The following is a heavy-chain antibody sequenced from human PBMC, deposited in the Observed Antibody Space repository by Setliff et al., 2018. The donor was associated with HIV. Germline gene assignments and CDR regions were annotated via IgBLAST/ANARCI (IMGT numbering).Heavy chain of an antibody. D-gene: IGHD5-12*01. J-gene: IGHJ4*02. Sequence: PSETLSLTCAVYGGSFSGYYWSWIRQPPGKGLEWIGEINHSGSTNYNPSLKSRVTISVDTSKNQFSLKLSSVTAADTAVYYCARSPLYSGYERYYFDYWGQGTLVTVSS. CDR1: GGSFSGYY. V-gene: IGHV4-34*01. CDR3: ARSPLYSGYERYYFDY. CDR2: INHSGST.